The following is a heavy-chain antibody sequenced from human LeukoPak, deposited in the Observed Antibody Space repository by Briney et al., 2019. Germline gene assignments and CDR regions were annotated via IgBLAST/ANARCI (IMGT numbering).Heavy chain of an antibody. CDR1: GDSISGSTYY. J-gene: IGHJ2*01. CDR3: TRIPYCGGDCYPYWYFDL. D-gene: IGHD2-21*01. Sequence: PSETLSLTCTVLGDSISGSTYYWGWIRQPPGKGLECIGSIYYTGTTYYNPSLRGRVTISVDTSKNQFSLKLASVTAADTAVYYCTRIPYCGGDCYPYWYFDLWGRGTPVTVSS. CDR2: IYYTGTT. V-gene: IGHV4-39*07.